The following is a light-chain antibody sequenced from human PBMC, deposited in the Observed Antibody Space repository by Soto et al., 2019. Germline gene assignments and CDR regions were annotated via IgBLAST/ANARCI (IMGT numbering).Light chain of an antibody. J-gene: IGKJ1*01. CDR3: QQYNSYSRT. V-gene: IGKV1-5*01. CDR2: DAS. Sequence: DIQMTQSPSTLSASVGDRVTITCRASQSISSWLAWYQQKPGKAPKLLIYDASSLESGVPSRFSGSGSGTEFTHTISSLQPDDFETYYCQQYNSYSRTFGQGTKVEIK. CDR1: QSISSW.